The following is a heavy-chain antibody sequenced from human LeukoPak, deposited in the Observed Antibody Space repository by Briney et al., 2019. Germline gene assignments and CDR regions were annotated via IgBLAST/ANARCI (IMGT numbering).Heavy chain of an antibody. D-gene: IGHD3-22*01. CDR1: GFTFDDYA. CDR2: ISWNSGSI. V-gene: IGHV3-9*01. CDR3: ARTPYYYDSSGYLDY. J-gene: IGHJ4*02. Sequence: PGGSLRLSCAASGFTFDDYAMHWVRQAPGKGLEWVSGISWNSGSIGYADSVKGRFTISRDNAKNSLYLQMNSLRAEDTAVYYCARTPYYYDSSGYLDYWGQGTLVTVSS.